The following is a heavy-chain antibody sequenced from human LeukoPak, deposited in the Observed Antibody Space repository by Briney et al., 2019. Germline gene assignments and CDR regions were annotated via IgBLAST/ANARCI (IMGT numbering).Heavy chain of an antibody. CDR1: GGSISSYY. D-gene: IGHD2-21*02. J-gene: IGHJ3*02. V-gene: IGHV4-34*01. CDR3: AEAYCGGDCYSGYDAFDI. Sequence: KPSETLSLTCTVSGGSISSYYWSWIRQPPGKGLEWIGEINHSGSTNYNPSLKSRVTISVDTSKNQFSLKLSSVIAADTAVYYCAEAYCGGDCYSGYDAFDIWGQGTMVTVSS. CDR2: INHSGST.